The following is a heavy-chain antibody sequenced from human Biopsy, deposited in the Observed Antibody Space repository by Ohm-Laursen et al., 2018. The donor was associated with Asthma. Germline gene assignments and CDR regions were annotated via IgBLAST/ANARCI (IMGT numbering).Heavy chain of an antibody. J-gene: IGHJ4*02. D-gene: IGHD2-2*01. V-gene: IGHV1-69*13. Sequence: SVKVSCKSLGGTFNTYVIGWVRQAPGQGLEWMGGVNSIFGTTTYPQKFQDRVTITADDSTSTVYMELSSLRSEDTAVYYCARKAGSCISRTCYSLDFWGQGTLVTVSS. CDR1: GGTFNTYV. CDR2: VNSIFGTT. CDR3: ARKAGSCISRTCYSLDF.